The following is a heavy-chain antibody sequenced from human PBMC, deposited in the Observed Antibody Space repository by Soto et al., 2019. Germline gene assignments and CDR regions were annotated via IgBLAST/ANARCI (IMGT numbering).Heavy chain of an antibody. Sequence: SETLSLTCSVSGASISSYYWSWFRQAPGKGLEYIGYIHNGERTNYNPSLESRAPISADTSKNQFSLRLSAVTAADTAMYYCSYGDAPGPIDHWGQGTLVTVS. V-gene: IGHV4-59*01. CDR2: IHNGERT. CDR1: GASISSYY. D-gene: IGHD4-17*01. CDR3: SYGDAPGPIDH. J-gene: IGHJ4*02.